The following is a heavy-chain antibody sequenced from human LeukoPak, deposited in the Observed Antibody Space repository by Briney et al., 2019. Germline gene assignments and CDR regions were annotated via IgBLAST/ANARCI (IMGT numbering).Heavy chain of an antibody. V-gene: IGHV3-23*01. CDR1: GFTFSSYA. J-gene: IGHJ4*02. Sequence: GGSLRLSCAASGFTFSSYAMTRVRQAPGEGLEWVSAISPSGGDTYYADSVQGRFSISRDNFKNTLYLQMNSLTAEDTAVYYCAKEPRLRTAGWWAEFDFWGQGTLVAVSS. CDR2: ISPSGGDT. D-gene: IGHD4-17*01. CDR3: AKEPRLRTAGWWAEFDF.